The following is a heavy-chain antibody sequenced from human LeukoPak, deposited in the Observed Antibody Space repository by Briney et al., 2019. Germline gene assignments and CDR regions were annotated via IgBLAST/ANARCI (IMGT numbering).Heavy chain of an antibody. D-gene: IGHD3-10*01. CDR2: IYYSGST. CDR3: AREYYYGSFDY. Sequence: SETLSLTCTVSGGSVSSGSYYWSWIRQPPGKGLEWIGYIYYSGSTNYNPSLKSRVTISVDTSKNQFSLKLSSVTAADTAVYYCAREYYYGSFDYWGQGTLVTVCS. V-gene: IGHV4-61*01. CDR1: GGSVSSGSYY. J-gene: IGHJ4*02.